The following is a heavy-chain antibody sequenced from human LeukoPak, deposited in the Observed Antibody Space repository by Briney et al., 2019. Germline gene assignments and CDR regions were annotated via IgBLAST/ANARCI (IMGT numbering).Heavy chain of an antibody. CDR1: GYTFTSYD. D-gene: IGHD2-2*01. V-gene: IGHV1-8*01. CDR2: MNPNSGNT. Sequence: ASVKVSCKASGYTFTSYDINWVRQATGQGLEWMGWMNPNSGNTGYAHKFQGRVTMTRNTSISTAYMELSSLRSEDTAVYYCARGGGGYCSSTSCYSDYYYYYYMDVWGKGTTVTVSS. J-gene: IGHJ6*03. CDR3: ARGGGGYCSSTSCYSDYYYYYYMDV.